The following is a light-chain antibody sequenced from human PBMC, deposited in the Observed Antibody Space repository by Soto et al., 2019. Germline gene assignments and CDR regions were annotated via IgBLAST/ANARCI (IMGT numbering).Light chain of an antibody. V-gene: IGLV2-14*01. Sequence: QSALTQPASVSGSPGQSITISCTGTSSDVGFFNYVSWYQHHPGKAPKLMIFEVTNRPSGVSIRFSGSKSGNTASLTISGLQAEDEADYYCSSYSSGNSVVFGGGTKLTVL. J-gene: IGLJ2*01. CDR1: SSDVGFFNY. CDR3: SSYSSGNSVV. CDR2: EVT.